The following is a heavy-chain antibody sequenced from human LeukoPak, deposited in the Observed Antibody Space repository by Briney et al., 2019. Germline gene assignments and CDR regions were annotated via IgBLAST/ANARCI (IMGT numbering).Heavy chain of an antibody. CDR2: IYYSGST. Sequence: SETLSLTCTVSGGSISSYYWSWIRQPPGKGLEWIGYIYYSGSTYYNPSLKSRVTISVDTSKNQFSLKLSSVTAADTAVYYCARREWQYSSSWSDYWGQGTLVTVSS. CDR1: GGSISSYY. D-gene: IGHD6-13*01. CDR3: ARREWQYSSSWSDY. V-gene: IGHV4-59*04. J-gene: IGHJ4*02.